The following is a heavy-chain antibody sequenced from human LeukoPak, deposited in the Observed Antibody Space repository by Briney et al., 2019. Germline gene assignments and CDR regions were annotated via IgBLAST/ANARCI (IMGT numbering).Heavy chain of an antibody. J-gene: IGHJ3*02. V-gene: IGHV4-39*01. D-gene: IGHD4-17*01. CDR1: GGSISSSSYY. CDR2: IYYSGST. CDR3: ARHDYGDYNAFDI. Sequence: PSETLSLTCTVSGGSISSSSYYWGWIRQPPGKGLAWIGSIYYSGSTYYNPSLKSRVTISVDTSKNQFSLKLSSVTAADTAVYYCARHDYGDYNAFDIWGQGTMVTVSS.